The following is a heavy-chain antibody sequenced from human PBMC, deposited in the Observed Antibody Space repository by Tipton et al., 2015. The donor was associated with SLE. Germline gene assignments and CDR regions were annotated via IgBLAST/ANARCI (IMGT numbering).Heavy chain of an antibody. D-gene: IGHD2-15*01. V-gene: IGHV4-34*01. CDR2: INHSGST. J-gene: IGHJ6*02. CDR1: GASISSYY. Sequence: TLSLTCTVSGASISSYYWSWIRQPPGKGLEWIGEINHSGSTNYNPSLKSRVTISVDTSKNQFSLNLRSVTAADTAVYYCTRGPYCSVDSCYRGMDVWGQGTTVTVSS. CDR3: TRGPYCSVDSCYRGMDV.